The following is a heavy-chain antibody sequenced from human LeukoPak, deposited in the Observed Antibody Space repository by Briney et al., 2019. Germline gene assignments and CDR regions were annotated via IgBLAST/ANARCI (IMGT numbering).Heavy chain of an antibody. V-gene: IGHV4-34*01. J-gene: IGHJ6*02. D-gene: IGHD6-13*01. Sequence: LETLSLTCTVYGGSLSGYYWSWIRQPPGKGLEWIGESNHSGSTNYNPSLKSRVTISVDTSKNQFSLKLSSVTAADTAVYYCARGGSSWYTYYGMDVWGQGITVTVSS. CDR2: SNHSGST. CDR3: ARGGSSWYTYYGMDV. CDR1: GGSLSGYY.